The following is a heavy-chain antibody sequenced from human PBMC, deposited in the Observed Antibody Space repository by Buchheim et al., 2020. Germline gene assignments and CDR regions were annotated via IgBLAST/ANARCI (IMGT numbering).Heavy chain of an antibody. CDR3: AREKRCGGDCDRGDFDY. J-gene: IGHJ4*02. CDR1: GGSIRSGGYY. V-gene: IGHV4-31*03. Sequence: QVQLQESGPGLVKPSQTLSLTCTVSGGSIRSGGYYWNWIRQYPGKGLEWIGYIYDSGSTYNNPSLQGRTTISLDTSKNQFSMKLSSVTAADTAVYYCAREKRCGGDCDRGDFDYWGQGTL. CDR2: IYDSGST. D-gene: IGHD2-21*02.